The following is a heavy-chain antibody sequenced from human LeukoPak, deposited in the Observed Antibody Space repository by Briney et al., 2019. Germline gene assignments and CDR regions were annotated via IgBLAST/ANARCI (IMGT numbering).Heavy chain of an antibody. CDR3: ARPPYYYDSSGWLVAFDI. J-gene: IGHJ3*02. CDR2: IYPGDSDT. V-gene: IGHV5-51*01. Sequence: GASLKISCKGSGYSFTSYWIGWVRQLPGKGLEWMGIIYPGDSDTRYSPSFQGQVTISADKSISTAYLQWSSLKASDTAMYYCARPPYYYDSSGWLVAFDIWGQGTMVTVSS. CDR1: GYSFTSYW. D-gene: IGHD3-22*01.